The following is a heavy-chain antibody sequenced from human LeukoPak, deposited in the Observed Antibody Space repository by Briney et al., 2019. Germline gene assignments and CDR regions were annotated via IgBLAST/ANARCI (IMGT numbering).Heavy chain of an antibody. CDR3: AREVHVLDY. D-gene: IGHD1-1*01. CDR2: ISPSGSDI. V-gene: IGHV3-11*01. CDR1: GLTFSGHY. J-gene: IGHJ4*02. Sequence: GGSLRLSCAASGLTFSGHYMSWIRQAPGKGLEWVSYISPSGSDIFYVDSVKGRFTISRDNAKNSLYLQMNSLRAEDTAIYYCAREVHVLDYWGQGALVTVSS.